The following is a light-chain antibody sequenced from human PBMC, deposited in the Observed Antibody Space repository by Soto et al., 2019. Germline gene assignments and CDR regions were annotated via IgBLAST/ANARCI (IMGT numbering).Light chain of an antibody. CDR3: LQDYNYPRT. CDR1: QDIRTE. Sequence: AIQMTQSPSSLSASVGDRITITCRASQDIRTELGWYQQKPGTAPTLLIYGTATLQTGVTSKFSGSGSCTEFTLTTSSLQPEDFATYYCLQDYNYPRTFGQGTKVETK. CDR2: GTA. J-gene: IGKJ1*01. V-gene: IGKV1-6*01.